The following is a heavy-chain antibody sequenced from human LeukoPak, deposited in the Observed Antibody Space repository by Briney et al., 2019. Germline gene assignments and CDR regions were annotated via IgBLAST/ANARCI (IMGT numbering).Heavy chain of an antibody. J-gene: IGHJ4*02. D-gene: IGHD3-22*01. V-gene: IGHV3-30*04. CDR2: ISYDGSNK. CDR1: GFTFSSYA. Sequence: GGSLRLSCAASGFTFSSYAMHWVRQAPGKGLEWVAVISYDGSNKYYADSVKGRFTISRDNSKNTLYLQMNSLRAEDTAVYYCAKGGTMIVVVILDWGQGTLVTVSS. CDR3: AKGGTMIVVVILD.